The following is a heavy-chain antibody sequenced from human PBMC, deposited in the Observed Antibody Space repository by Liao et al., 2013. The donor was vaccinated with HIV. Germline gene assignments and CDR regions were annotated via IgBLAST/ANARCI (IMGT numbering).Heavy chain of an antibody. CDR2: IDHAGSV. V-gene: IGHV4-34*01. D-gene: IGHD5-18*01. Sequence: QVQLHQWGAGLLKPSETLSLTCAVYGESFSGNYWSWIRQSPGKGLEWIGEIDHAGSVGYNPSLKSRVSMSVDTSKNQFSLGLTSVTAADSAVYFCARGERYSDDAFELWGQGTAVTVSS. CDR3: ARGERYSDDAFEL. CDR1: GESFSGNY. J-gene: IGHJ3*01.